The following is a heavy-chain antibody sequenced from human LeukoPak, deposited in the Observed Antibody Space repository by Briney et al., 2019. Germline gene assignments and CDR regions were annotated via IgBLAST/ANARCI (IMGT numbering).Heavy chain of an antibody. CDR2: IDTNTGNP. J-gene: IGHJ4*02. CDR3: TRGRDTTGYFVY. D-gene: IGHD3-22*01. Sequence: ASVKVSCKVSGYTLTELSMHWVRQAPGKGLEWMGWIDTNTGNPTYAQGFAGRFVFSLDTSVTTTYLQISSLKAEDTAVYYCTRGRDTTGYFVYWGQGTLVTVSS. V-gene: IGHV7-4-1*02. CDR1: GYTLTELS.